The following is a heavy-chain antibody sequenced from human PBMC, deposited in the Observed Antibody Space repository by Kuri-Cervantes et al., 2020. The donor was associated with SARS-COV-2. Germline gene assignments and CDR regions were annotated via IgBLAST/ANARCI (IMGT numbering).Heavy chain of an antibody. J-gene: IGHJ4*02. CDR2: IYSGGST. CDR3: VGETDTAMAFFDY. V-gene: IGHV3-66*02. Sequence: ETLSLTCAASGFTVSSNYMNWVRQAPGNGLEWVSVIYSGGSTYYADSVKGRFTIPRDNSKTTLYLRMNSLRAEDTAVYYCVGETDTAMAFFDYWGQGTLVTVSS. D-gene: IGHD5-18*01. CDR1: GFTVSSNY.